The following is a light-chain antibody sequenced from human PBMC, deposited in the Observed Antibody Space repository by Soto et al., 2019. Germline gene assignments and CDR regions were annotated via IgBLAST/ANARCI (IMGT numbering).Light chain of an antibody. CDR2: EGS. CDR1: SGDVGSYNL. CDR3: CSYAGSSTSVV. V-gene: IGLV2-23*01. Sequence: QSALTQPASVSGSPGQSITISCTGTSGDVGSYNLVSWYQQHPGKAPKLMIYEGSKRPSGVSNRFSGSKSGNTASLTISGLQSKDEADYYCCSYAGSSTSVVFGGGTKLTVL. J-gene: IGLJ2*01.